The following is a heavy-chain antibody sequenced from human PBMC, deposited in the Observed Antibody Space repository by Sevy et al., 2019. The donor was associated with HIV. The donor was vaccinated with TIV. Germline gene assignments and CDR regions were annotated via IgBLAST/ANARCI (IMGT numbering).Heavy chain of an antibody. CDR2: ISWNSGSI. J-gene: IGHJ6*02. V-gene: IGHV3-9*01. CDR1: GFTFDDYA. Sequence: GGSLRLSCAASGFTFDDYAMHWVRQAPGKGLEWVSGISWNSGSIGYADSVKGRFTISRDNAKNSLYLQMNSLRAEDTALYHCAKASNGEAMANYYYYGMDVWGQGTTVTVSS. D-gene: IGHD5-18*01. CDR3: AKASNGEAMANYYYYGMDV.